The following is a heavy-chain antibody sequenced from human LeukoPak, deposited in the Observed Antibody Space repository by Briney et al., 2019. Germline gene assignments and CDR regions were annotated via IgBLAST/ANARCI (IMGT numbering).Heavy chain of an antibody. CDR3: ARGKGKLLWFGELSSWDV. J-gene: IGHJ6*04. V-gene: IGHV3-30*04. CDR2: ISYDGSNK. D-gene: IGHD3-10*01. CDR1: GFTFSSYA. Sequence: PGGSLRLSCAASGFTFSSYAMHWVRQAPGKGLEWVAVISYDGSNKYYADSVKGRFTISRDNSKNTLYLQMNSLRAEDTAVYYCARGKGKLLWFGELSSWDVWGKGTTVTVSS.